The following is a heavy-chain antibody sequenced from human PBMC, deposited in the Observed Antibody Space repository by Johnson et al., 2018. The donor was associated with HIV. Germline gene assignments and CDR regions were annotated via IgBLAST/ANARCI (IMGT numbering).Heavy chain of an antibody. CDR2: IRYDTSNK. V-gene: IGHV3-30*02. J-gene: IGHJ3*02. Sequence: QVQLVESGGGLVQPGGSLRLSCAASGFTFSSYAMHWVRQAPGKGLEWVAFIRYDTSNKYYADSVKGRFTISRDNSRNTLGLQMNSLRAEDTAVYYCAKEFSSSWGRAFDIWGQGTMVTVSS. CDR3: AKEFSSSWGRAFDI. CDR1: GFTFSSYA. D-gene: IGHD6-13*01.